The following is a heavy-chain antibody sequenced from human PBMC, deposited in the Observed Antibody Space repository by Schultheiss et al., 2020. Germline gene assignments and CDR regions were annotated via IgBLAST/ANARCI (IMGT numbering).Heavy chain of an antibody. Sequence: GESLKISCAASGFTFSSYAMSWVRQAPGKGLEWVSAISGSGGSTYYADSVKGRFTISRDNSKNTLYLQMNSLRAEDTAVYYCAKDGINVVVVAALVGYFDYWGQGTLVTVSS. CDR2: ISGSGGST. V-gene: IGHV3-23*01. CDR3: AKDGINVVVVAALVGYFDY. D-gene: IGHD2-15*01. J-gene: IGHJ4*02. CDR1: GFTFSSYA.